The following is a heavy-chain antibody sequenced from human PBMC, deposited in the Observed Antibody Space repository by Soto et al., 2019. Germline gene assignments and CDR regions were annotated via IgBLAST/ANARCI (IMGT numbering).Heavy chain of an antibody. CDR1: GYPFTSYG. CDR3: ASLPPYYYDRSGSPSPPSMDV. Sequence: ASVKVSCKASGYPFTSYGISWVRQAPGQGLEWMGWISAYNGNTNYAQKLQGRFTMTTDTSTSTAYMELRSLRSDDTAVYYCASLPPYYYDRSGSPSPPSMDVWGQGTTVTVAS. D-gene: IGHD3-22*01. V-gene: IGHV1-18*01. CDR2: ISAYNGNT. J-gene: IGHJ6*02.